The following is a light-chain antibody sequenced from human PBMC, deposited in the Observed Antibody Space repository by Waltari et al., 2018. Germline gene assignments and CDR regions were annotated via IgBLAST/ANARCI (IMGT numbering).Light chain of an antibody. CDR2: DVT. CDR1: SSDVGGYNS. Sequence: QSALTQPASVSGSPGQSITISCTGTSSDVGGYNSVSWYQQHPGKAPKLMIYDVTSRPSGVSPLFSGSKSDNTASLTISGLQAEDEADYYCSSYTGRSISVVFGGGTKLTVL. J-gene: IGLJ2*01. V-gene: IGLV2-14*03. CDR3: SSYTGRSISVV.